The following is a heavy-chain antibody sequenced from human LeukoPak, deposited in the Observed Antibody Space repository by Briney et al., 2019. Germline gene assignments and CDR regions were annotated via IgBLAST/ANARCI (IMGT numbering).Heavy chain of an antibody. D-gene: IGHD6-19*01. J-gene: IGHJ4*02. CDR3: ARLDIAVAGLDY. V-gene: IGHV4-39*01. CDR1: GGSISSSSYY. Sequence: PSETLSLTCTVSGGSISSSSYYWGWIRQPPGKGLEWIGSIYYSGSTYYSPSLKSRVTISVDTSKNQFSLKLSSVTAADTAVYYCARLDIAVAGLDYWGQGTLVTVSS. CDR2: IYYSGST.